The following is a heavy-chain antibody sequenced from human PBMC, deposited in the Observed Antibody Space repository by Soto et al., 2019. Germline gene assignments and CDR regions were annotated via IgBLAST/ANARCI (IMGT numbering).Heavy chain of an antibody. J-gene: IGHJ6*02. CDR3: AMLGGWSGGSSGMDV. CDR1: GLIFSDYH. Sequence: EVQLVESGGGLVQPGGSLRLSCAASGLIFSDYHMDWVRQAPGKGLEWVGRIRRKANSYTTEYAASVKGRFTISRDDSKNSLYLQMKGLKSEDTAVYYCAMLGGWSGGSSGMDVWGQGTTVTVSS. D-gene: IGHD6-19*01. V-gene: IGHV3-72*01. CDR2: IRRKANSYTT.